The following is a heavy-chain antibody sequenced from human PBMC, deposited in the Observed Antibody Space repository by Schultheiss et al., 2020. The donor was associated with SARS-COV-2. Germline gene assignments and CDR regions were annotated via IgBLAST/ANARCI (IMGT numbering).Heavy chain of an antibody. Sequence: GGSLRLSCTASGFTFGDYAMSWVRQATGKGLEWVSAIGTAGDTYYPGSVKGRFTISRENAKNSLYLQMNSLRAGDTAVYYCAREVTGTFDYWGQGTLVTVSS. CDR1: GFTFGDYA. CDR3: AREVTGTFDY. V-gene: IGHV3-13*01. J-gene: IGHJ4*02. D-gene: IGHD1-20*01. CDR2: IGTAGDT.